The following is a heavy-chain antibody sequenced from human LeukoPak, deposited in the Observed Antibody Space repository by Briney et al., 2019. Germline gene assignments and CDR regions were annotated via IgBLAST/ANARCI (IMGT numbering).Heavy chain of an antibody. CDR3: ARLGYCSGGSCHDY. Sequence: SETLSLTCTVSGGSISSSSYYWGWIRQPPGKGLEWIGSIYYSGSTYYNPSLKSRVTISVDTSKNQFSLKLSSVTAADTAVYYCARLGYCSGGSCHDYWGQGTLVTVSS. D-gene: IGHD2-15*01. CDR1: GGSISSSSYY. V-gene: IGHV4-39*07. J-gene: IGHJ4*02. CDR2: IYYSGST.